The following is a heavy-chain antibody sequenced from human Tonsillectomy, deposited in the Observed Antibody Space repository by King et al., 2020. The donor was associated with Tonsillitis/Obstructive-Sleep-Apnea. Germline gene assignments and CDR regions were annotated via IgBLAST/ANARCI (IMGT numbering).Heavy chain of an antibody. Sequence: VQLVESGGGVVQPGRSLRLSCAASGFTFSSYGMHWVRQAPGKGLEWVAVIWYDGSNKYYADSVKGRFTISRDNSKNTLYLQMNSLRAEDTAVYYGASDSYDCWSGERRYYYMDVWGKGTTVTVSS. CDR3: ASDSYDCWSGERRYYYMDV. CDR2: IWYDGSNK. V-gene: IGHV3-33*01. D-gene: IGHD3-3*01. J-gene: IGHJ6*03. CDR1: GFTFSSYG.